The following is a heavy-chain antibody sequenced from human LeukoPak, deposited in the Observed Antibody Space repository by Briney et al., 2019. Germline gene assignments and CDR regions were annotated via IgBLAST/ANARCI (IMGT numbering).Heavy chain of an antibody. J-gene: IGHJ4*02. CDR3: ARAEVAATFDY. V-gene: IGHV3-48*03. D-gene: IGHD2-15*01. CDR1: GFTFSSYE. CDR2: ISSSGSTI. Sequence: GGSLRLSCAASGFTFSSYEMNWVRQAPGKGLEWVSYISSSGSTIYYADSVKGRFTISRGNAKNSLYLQMNSLRAEDTAVYYCARAEVAATFDYWGQGTLVTVSS.